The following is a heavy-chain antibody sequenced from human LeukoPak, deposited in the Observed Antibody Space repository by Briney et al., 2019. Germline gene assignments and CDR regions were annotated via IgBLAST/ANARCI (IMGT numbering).Heavy chain of an antibody. J-gene: IGHJ6*02. CDR2: ISSSATST. CDR3: AKDQGAYYDFWSGYYNPPYYYYGMDV. V-gene: IGHV3-23*01. CDR1: GFTFSSYA. D-gene: IGHD3-3*01. Sequence: GGSLRLSCAASGFTFSSYAMSWVRQAPGKGLEWVSAISSSATSTYYADSVKGRFTISRDNSKNTLYLQMNSLRAEDTAVYYCAKDQGAYYDFWSGYYNPPYYYYGMDVWGQGTTVTVSS.